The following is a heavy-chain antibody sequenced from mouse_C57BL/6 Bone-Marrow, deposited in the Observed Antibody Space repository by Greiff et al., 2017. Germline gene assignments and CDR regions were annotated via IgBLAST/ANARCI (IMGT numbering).Heavy chain of an antibody. V-gene: IGHV2-2*01. J-gene: IGHJ3*01. D-gene: IGHD3-3*01. CDR1: GFSLTRYG. CDR2: IWSGGST. CDR3: ARAGTLTY. Sequence: QVHVKQSGPGLVPPSQSLSITCTVSGFSLTRYGVLWVRHSPGKGLEWLGVIWSGGSTDYNAAFISRLSISKDNSKSQVFFKMNSLHADDTAIYYCARAGTLTYWGQGTLVTVSA.